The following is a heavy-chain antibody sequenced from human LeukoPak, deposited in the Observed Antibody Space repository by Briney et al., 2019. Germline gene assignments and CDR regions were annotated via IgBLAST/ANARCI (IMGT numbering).Heavy chain of an antibody. D-gene: IGHD2-2*01. CDR2: INSDGSST. J-gene: IGHJ5*02. Sequence: PGGSLRLSCAASGFTFSSYWMHWVRQAPGKGLVWVSRINSDGSSTSYADSVKGRFTISRDNAKNTLYLQMNSLRAEDTAVYYCAGLVVPAANNWFDPWGQGTLVTVSS. V-gene: IGHV3-74*01. CDR1: GFTFSSYW. CDR3: AGLVVPAANNWFDP.